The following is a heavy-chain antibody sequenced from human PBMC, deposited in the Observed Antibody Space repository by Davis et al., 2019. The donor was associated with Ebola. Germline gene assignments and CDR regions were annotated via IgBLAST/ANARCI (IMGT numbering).Heavy chain of an antibody. D-gene: IGHD5-12*01. J-gene: IGHJ3*02. Sequence: GESLKISCAASGCICSKFWVTWVRQAPGKGLEWVASIKGVGSEKQYVDSVKGRFTISRDNAKNLVFLQMNSLRVEDTAVYYCARDPYEAGGYAAFDIWAEGRWSPSPQ. CDR1: GCICSKFW. CDR2: IKGVGSEK. CDR3: ARDPYEAGGYAAFDI. V-gene: IGHV3-7*03.